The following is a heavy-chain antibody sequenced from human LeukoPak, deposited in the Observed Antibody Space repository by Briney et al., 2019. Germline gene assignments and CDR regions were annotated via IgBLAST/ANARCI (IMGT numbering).Heavy chain of an antibody. V-gene: IGHV4-39*07. CDR3: AGGDYYDSSGYYYAFDY. J-gene: IGHJ4*02. Sequence: PSETLSLTCTVSGGSISSGGYYWSWIRQPPGKGLEWIGEINHSGSTNYNPSLKSRVTISVDTSKNQFSLKLSSVTAADTAVYYCAGGDYYDSSGYYYAFDYWGQGTLVTVSS. CDR2: INHSGST. CDR1: GGSISSGGYY. D-gene: IGHD3-22*01.